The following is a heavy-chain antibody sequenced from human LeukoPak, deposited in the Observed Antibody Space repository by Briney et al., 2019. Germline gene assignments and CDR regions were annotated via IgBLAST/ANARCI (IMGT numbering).Heavy chain of an antibody. CDR3: ARGARDYGDYYYYYYYMDV. D-gene: IGHD4-17*01. J-gene: IGHJ6*03. V-gene: IGHV3-11*04. CDR2: ISSSGSTI. Sequence: GGSLRLSCAASGFTFSGYAMSWVRQAPGKGLEWVSYISSSGSTIYYADSVKGRFTISRDNAKNSLYLQMNSLRAEDTAVYYCARGARDYGDYYYYYYYMDVWGKGTTVTVSS. CDR1: GFTFSGYA.